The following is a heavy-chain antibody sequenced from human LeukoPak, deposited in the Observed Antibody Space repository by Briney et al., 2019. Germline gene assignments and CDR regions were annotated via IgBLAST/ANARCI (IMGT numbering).Heavy chain of an antibody. V-gene: IGHV3-30*18. J-gene: IGHJ6*02. CDR1: GFTFSSYG. D-gene: IGHD1-26*01. Sequence: GRSLRLSCAASGFTFSSYGMHWVRQAPGKGLEWVAVISYDGSNKYYADSVKGRFTISRDNSKNTLYLQMNSLRAEDTAVYYCAKLVVGATGPDYYYGMDVWGQGTTVTVSS. CDR2: ISYDGSNK. CDR3: AKLVVGATGPDYYYGMDV.